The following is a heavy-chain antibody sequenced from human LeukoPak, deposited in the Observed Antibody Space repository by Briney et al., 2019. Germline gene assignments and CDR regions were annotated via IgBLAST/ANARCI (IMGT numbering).Heavy chain of an antibody. CDR2: VCYSGSA. CDR1: GGSISDSDYF. V-gene: IGHV4-39*01. D-gene: IGHD2-2*02. Sequence: PDTDSLTCSVSGGSISDSDYFWGWIRQPPGKGLEWIATVCYSGSAFYNPSLKSRVTISADTPKNQFSLNLRSVTAADTAVYYCARRTISPAGIPDYFAPWGQGTLVTVS. J-gene: IGHJ5*02. CDR3: ARRTISPAGIPDYFAP.